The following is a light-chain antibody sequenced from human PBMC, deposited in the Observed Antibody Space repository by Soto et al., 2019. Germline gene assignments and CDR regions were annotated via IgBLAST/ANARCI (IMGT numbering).Light chain of an antibody. CDR1: QSVSSY. CDR2: DAS. CDR3: QQRSNWPPWT. Sequence: IVLTESAATLSLSPWERSTLSCMGRQSVSSYLAWYQQKPGQAPRLLIYDASNRATGIPARFSGSGSGTDFTLTISSLEPEDFAVYYCQQRSNWPPWTFGQGSKVDIK. V-gene: IGKV3-11*01. J-gene: IGKJ1*01.